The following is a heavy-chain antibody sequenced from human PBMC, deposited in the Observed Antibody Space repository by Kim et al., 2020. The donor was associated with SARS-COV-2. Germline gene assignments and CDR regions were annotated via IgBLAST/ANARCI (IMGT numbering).Heavy chain of an antibody. CDR2: ISSSSSYI. CDR1: GFTFSSYS. J-gene: IGHJ6*02. Sequence: GGSLRLSCAASGFTFSSYSMNWVRQAPGKGLEWVSSISSSSSYIYYADSVKGRFTISRDNSKNSLYLQMNSLRAEDTAVYYCARDGDSSGWGYYYYYGMDVWGQGTTVTVSS. V-gene: IGHV3-21*01. D-gene: IGHD6-19*01. CDR3: ARDGDSSGWGYYYYYGMDV.